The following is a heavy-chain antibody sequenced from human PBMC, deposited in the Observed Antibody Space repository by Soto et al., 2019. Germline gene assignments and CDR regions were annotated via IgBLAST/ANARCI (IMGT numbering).Heavy chain of an antibody. Sequence: QVQLQQWGAGLLKPSETLSLTCAVSGGSFIGYYWTWIRRPPGKGLEWIGEINQSGSTNSNPSRKSRRTISVDTPKSQFSRKWTAVTAADTAIYYGARHPTAQWEVGFMAFDSWDQGTMVTVSS. D-gene: IGHD1-26*01. J-gene: IGHJ3*02. V-gene: IGHV4-34*01. CDR1: GGSFIGYY. CDR3: ARHPTAQWEVGFMAFDS. CDR2: INQSGST.